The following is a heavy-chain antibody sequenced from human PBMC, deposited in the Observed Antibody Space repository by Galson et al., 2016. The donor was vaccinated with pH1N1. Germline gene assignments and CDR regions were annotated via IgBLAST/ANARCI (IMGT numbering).Heavy chain of an antibody. D-gene: IGHD2-8*02. V-gene: IGHV3-48*03. CDR3: AKVRPVVVDATVYFYYGMDV. J-gene: IGHJ6*02. CDR2: ISTSSSTI. Sequence: SLRLSCAASGFRFSYYEMNWVRQAPGRGLEWVSYISTSSSTIYYADSAKGRFTISRDNAKNSLYLQMNSLRADDTAIYYCAKVRPVVVDATVYFYYGMDVWGQGTTVTVSS. CDR1: GFRFSYYE.